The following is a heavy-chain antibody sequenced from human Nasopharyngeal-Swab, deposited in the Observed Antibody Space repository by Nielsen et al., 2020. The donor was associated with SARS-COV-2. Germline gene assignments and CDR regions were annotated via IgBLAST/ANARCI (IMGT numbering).Heavy chain of an antibody. Sequence: WVRQAPGQGIEWMGGIIPIFGTANYAQKFQGRVTITADGSTSTAYMELSSLRSEDTAVYYCARGFWGRTTGTTRYDAFDIWGQGTMV. J-gene: IGHJ3*02. V-gene: IGHV1-69*01. D-gene: IGHD1-1*01. CDR3: ARGFWGRTTGTTRYDAFDI. CDR2: IIPIFGTA.